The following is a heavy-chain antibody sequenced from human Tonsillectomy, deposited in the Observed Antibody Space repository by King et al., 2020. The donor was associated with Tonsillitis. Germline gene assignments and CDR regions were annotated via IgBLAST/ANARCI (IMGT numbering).Heavy chain of an antibody. Sequence: QLQESGPGLVKPSETLSLTCGVSGDSISSGYYWGWIRQPPGKGLEWIGSLYFRGSIHYNPSLKSRVSMSLDTSKNQFSLKLTSVAAADTAVYYCAREYGNSFDYWGQGILVTVSS. CDR1: GDSISSGYY. CDR2: LYFRGSI. V-gene: IGHV4-38-2*02. CDR3: AREYGNSFDY. J-gene: IGHJ4*02. D-gene: IGHD2/OR15-2a*01.